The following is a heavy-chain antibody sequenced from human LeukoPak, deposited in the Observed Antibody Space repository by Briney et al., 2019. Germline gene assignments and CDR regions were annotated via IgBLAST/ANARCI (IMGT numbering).Heavy chain of an antibody. J-gene: IGHJ4*02. D-gene: IGHD1-26*01. Sequence: GGSLRLSCAASGFTFSNYGMHWVRQAPGKGLEWVSGVNWNGGSTGYADSVKGRFTISRDNAKNSLHLQMNSLRAEDTAFYYCARYGGRYSDSYLVDYWGQGTLVTVSS. CDR1: GFTFSNYG. CDR3: ARYGGRYSDSYLVDY. V-gene: IGHV3-20*04. CDR2: VNWNGGST.